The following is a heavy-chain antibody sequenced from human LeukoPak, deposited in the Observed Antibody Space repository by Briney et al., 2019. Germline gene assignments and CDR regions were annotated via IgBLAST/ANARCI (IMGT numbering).Heavy chain of an antibody. Sequence: HPGGSLRLSCAASGFTFSIYGMQWVRQAPGKGLEWVAFIQYDGSDKYYADSVKGRFTISRDNSKNTLFLQLNSLRAEDTAVYYCAKGLGYCSDGVCYYYYYMDVWGKGTTVTVSS. CDR2: IQYDGSDK. D-gene: IGHD2-8*01. V-gene: IGHV3-30*02. CDR3: AKGLGYCSDGVCYYYYYMDV. J-gene: IGHJ6*03. CDR1: GFTFSIYG.